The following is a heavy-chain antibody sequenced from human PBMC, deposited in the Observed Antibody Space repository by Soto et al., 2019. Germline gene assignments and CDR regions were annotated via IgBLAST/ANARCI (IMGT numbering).Heavy chain of an antibody. V-gene: IGHV3-9*01. CDR2: ITWNSRVL. D-gene: IGHD3-3*01. CDR1: GLNFDDFA. J-gene: IGHJ4*02. CDR3: AKGRYDFWSPYYFDS. Sequence: PGGPLRLSCVGTGLNFDDFAMHWVRQAPGKGLEWVSGITWNSRVLAYADSVKGRFTISRDNARNSLYLQMDSLRDEDTALYYCAKGRYDFWSPYYFDSWGQGTLVTVSS.